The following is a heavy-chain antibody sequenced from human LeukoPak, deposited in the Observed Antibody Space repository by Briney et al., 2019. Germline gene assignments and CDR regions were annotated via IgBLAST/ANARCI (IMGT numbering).Heavy chain of an antibody. V-gene: IGHV4-59*01. CDR1: GGSISYYY. J-gene: IGHJ6*02. Sequence: SETLSLTCTVSGGSISYYYWSWIRQSPGKGLEWIGYVYYSGATNYNPSLKSRVTISVDTSKNQFSLQLRSVTAADTAVYYCAREDPQTRVPEGMDVWGQGTTVTVSS. CDR3: AREDPQTRVPEGMDV. CDR2: VYYSGAT. D-gene: IGHD4/OR15-4a*01.